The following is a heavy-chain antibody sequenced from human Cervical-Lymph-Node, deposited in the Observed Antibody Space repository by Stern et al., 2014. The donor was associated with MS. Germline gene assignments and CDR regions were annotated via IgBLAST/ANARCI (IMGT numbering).Heavy chain of an antibody. CDR3: ARDRGDGLFDL. Sequence: VQLVESGGGLVKPGGSLRLSCAASGFTFSSYDMHWVRQATGKGLEWVSAIGTAGDTYYPSHVKGRFIISRENANNSLVLQMYSLRAGDTAVYYCARDRGDGLFDLWGRGTLVTVSS. CDR1: GFTFSSYD. CDR2: IGTAGDT. V-gene: IGHV3-13*01. D-gene: IGHD5-24*01. J-gene: IGHJ2*01.